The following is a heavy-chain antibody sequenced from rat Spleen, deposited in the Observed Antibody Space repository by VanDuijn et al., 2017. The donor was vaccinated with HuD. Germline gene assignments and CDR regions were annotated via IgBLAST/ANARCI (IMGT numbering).Heavy chain of an antibody. CDR2: IWNTGGT. D-gene: IGHD1-11*01. Sequence: QVQLKESGPGLVQPSQTLSLTCTVAGFSLTSYNVHWVRQPPGKGLEWMGVIWNTGGTRYNSALKSRLSISKDTSKSQVFLKRNSLQTKDTAMYFCARNLGGTPHDYWGQGVMVTVSS. CDR1: GFSLTSYN. J-gene: IGHJ2*01. V-gene: IGHV2-41*01. CDR3: ARNLGGTPHDY.